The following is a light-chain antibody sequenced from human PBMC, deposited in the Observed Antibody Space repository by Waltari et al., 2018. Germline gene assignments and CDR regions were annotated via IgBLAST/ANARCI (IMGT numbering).Light chain of an antibody. Sequence: SYELTQPPSVSVSPGQTARITCSGDALPKKYAYWFQQKPGQSPLLIIYEDSKRPSGIPERFSGSSSGTVATLTISGAQVEDEADYYCYSTDSSGNHGLFGGGTRLTVL. CDR1: ALPKKY. V-gene: IGLV3-10*01. CDR3: YSTDSSGNHGL. CDR2: EDS. J-gene: IGLJ2*01.